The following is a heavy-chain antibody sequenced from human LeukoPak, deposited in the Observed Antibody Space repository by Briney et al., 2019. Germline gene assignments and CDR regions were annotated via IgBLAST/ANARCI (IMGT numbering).Heavy chain of an antibody. D-gene: IGHD2-21*02. V-gene: IGHV4-59*01. CDR1: GGSISNYY. CDR2: IYYSGST. Sequence: SETLSLTCTVSGGSISNYYWNWIRQPPGKGLEWIGYIYYSGSTNYNPSLKSRATTSVDTSKNQFSLKVSSVTAADTAVYYCARAPYCGGDCYFDYRGQGTLGTVSS. J-gene: IGHJ4*02. CDR3: ARAPYCGGDCYFDY.